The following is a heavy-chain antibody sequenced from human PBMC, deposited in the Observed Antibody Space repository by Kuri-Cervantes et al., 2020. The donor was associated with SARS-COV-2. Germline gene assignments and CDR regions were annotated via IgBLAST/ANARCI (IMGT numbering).Heavy chain of an antibody. CDR2: IIPIFGTA. CDR1: GGTFSSYA. Sequence: SVKVSCKASGGTFSSYAISWVRQAPGQGLEWMGGIIPIFGTANYAQKFQGRVTITADKSTSTAYMELSSLRSEDTAVYYCARVYPSGGSCYDYWGQGTLVTVSS. V-gene: IGHV1-69*06. CDR3: ARVYPSGGSCYDY. D-gene: IGHD2-15*01. J-gene: IGHJ4*02.